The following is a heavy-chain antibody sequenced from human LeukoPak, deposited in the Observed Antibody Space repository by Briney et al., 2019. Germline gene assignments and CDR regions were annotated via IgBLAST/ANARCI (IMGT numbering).Heavy chain of an antibody. D-gene: IGHD3-16*01. V-gene: IGHV1-18*01. CDR1: GYIFTNYG. J-gene: IGHJ5*01. Sequence: ASVTVSCKTSGYIFTNYGITWVRQAPGQGLEWLGWMNSNNGNGQYAQKVQGRLTMTTDTSTSTVHMELRSLTSDDTAVYYCARERQELRFVERWFDSWGQGTLVTVSS. CDR3: ARERQELRFVERWFDS. CDR2: MNSNNGNG.